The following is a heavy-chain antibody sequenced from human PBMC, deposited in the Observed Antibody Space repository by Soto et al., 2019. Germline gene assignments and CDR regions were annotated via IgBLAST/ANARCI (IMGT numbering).Heavy chain of an antibody. J-gene: IGHJ4*02. D-gene: IGHD6-19*01. CDR1: GFTFSSYG. Sequence: QVQLVESGGGVVQPGRSLRLSCAASGFTFSSYGMHWVRQAPGKGLEWVAVISYDGSNKYYADSVKGRFTISRHNSKNTLYLQMNSLSAEDTAVYYCAKDLGSGWYYPCGYWGQGTLVTVSS. V-gene: IGHV3-30*18. CDR2: ISYDGSNK. CDR3: AKDLGSGWYYPCGY.